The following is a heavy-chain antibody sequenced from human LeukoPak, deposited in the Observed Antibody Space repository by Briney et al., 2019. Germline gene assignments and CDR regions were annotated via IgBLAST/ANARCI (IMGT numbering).Heavy chain of an antibody. V-gene: IGHV3-21*01. J-gene: IGHJ5*02. CDR3: ARVGTVVDYDILTGYYSNWFDP. D-gene: IGHD3-9*01. CDR1: GFTFSSYS. Sequence: GGSLRLSCAASGFTFSSYSMNWVRQAPGKGLEWVSSISSSSSYIYYADSVKGRFTISRDNAKNSLYLQMSSLRAEDTAVYYCARVGTVVDYDILTGYYSNWFDPWGQGTLVTVSS. CDR2: ISSSSSYI.